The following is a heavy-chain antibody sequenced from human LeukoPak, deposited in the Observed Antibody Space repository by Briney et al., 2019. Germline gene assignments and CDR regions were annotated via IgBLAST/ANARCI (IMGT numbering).Heavy chain of an antibody. J-gene: IGHJ4*02. D-gene: IGHD2-15*01. CDR1: GFIFRTYA. CDR3: AKEHCSAGSCISTPHY. V-gene: IGHV3-23*01. Sequence: GGSLRLSCSASGFIFRTYAMSWVRQARGKGLEWVSGISNSGDSTYYADCVKGRFTISRDYTRNTVDLQMNSLGADDRVVYYDAKEHCSAGSCISTPHYWGQGTPVTVSS. CDR2: ISNSGDST.